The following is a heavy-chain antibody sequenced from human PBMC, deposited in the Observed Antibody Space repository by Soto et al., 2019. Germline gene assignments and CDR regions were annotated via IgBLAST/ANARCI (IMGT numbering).Heavy chain of an antibody. Sequence: SETLSLTCTVSGGSISSGDYYWSWIRQPPGKGLEWIGYIYYSGSTYYNPSLKSRVTISVDTSKNQFSLKLSSVTAADTAVYYCASRYCSSTSCYGWGLDYYYYYGMDVWGQGTTVTVSS. J-gene: IGHJ6*02. CDR2: IYYSGST. CDR1: GGSISSGDYY. CDR3: ASRYCSSTSCYGWGLDYYYYYGMDV. D-gene: IGHD2-2*01. V-gene: IGHV4-30-4*01.